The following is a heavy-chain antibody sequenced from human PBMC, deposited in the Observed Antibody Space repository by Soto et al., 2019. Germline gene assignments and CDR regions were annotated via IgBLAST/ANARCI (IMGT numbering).Heavy chain of an antibody. D-gene: IGHD2-21*02. V-gene: IGHV3-23*01. CDR1: GFTFNTYA. CDR3: AKGFIVVVTDIRPDDNFDV. J-gene: IGHJ3*01. CDR2: ISGGGGST. Sequence: XVSLRLFCAASGFTFNTYAMNGVRQVPGKGLEWVASISGGGGSTYYADSVKGRFTISRDTSKNTLYLQMNSLSAEDTAVYYCAKGFIVVVTDIRPDDNFDVWGQGTMVTVSS.